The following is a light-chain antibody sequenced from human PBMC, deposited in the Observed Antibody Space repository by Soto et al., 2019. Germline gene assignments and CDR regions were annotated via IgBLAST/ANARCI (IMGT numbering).Light chain of an antibody. CDR2: DVS. V-gene: IGLV2-14*03. CDR1: SSDVGGYDY. J-gene: IGLJ1*01. Sequence: QSALTQPASVSGSPGQSITISCTGTSSDVGGYDYVSWYQHHPGKAPKLMIYDVSNRPSGVSNRFSGSKSGNTASLTISGLQAEDEADHTSSSLYVFGTGTKVTVL. CDR3: SSLYV.